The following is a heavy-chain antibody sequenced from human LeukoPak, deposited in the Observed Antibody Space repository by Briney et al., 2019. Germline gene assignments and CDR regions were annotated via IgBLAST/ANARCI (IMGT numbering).Heavy chain of an antibody. CDR3: VRTYWGYFDY. J-gene: IGHJ4*02. CDR1: SGSFSRYY. D-gene: IGHD3-16*01. V-gene: IGHV4-34*01. CDR2: INHSGST. Sequence: PSETLSLTCAVYSGSFSRYYWSWICQPPGKGLEWIGEINHSGSTNYNPSLKSRVTIPVDTSKNQFSLKVSSVPAADTAVYYCVRTYWGYFDYWGQGTLVTVSS.